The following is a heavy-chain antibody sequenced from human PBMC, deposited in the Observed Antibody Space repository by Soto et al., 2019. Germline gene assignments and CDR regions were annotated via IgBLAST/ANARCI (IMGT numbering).Heavy chain of an antibody. CDR1: GFTFSSYG. CDR3: ARPRGAMDLFDY. V-gene: IGHV3-33*01. CDR2: IWYDGSNK. J-gene: IGHJ4*02. Sequence: QVQLVESGGGVVQPGRSLRLSCAASGFTFSSYGMHWIRQAPGKGLEWVAVIWYDGSNKYYADSVKGRFTISRDNSKNTLYLQMNSLRAEDTAVYYCARPRGAMDLFDYWGQGTLVTVSS. D-gene: IGHD3-10*01.